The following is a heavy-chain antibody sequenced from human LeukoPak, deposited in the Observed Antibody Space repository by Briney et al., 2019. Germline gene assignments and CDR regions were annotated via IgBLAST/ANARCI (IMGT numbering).Heavy chain of an antibody. CDR3: ARGLQYYYYYGMDV. J-gene: IGHJ6*02. CDR2: ISSSSSYI. Sequence: GSLRLSCAASGFTFSSYSMNWVRQAPGKGLEWVSSISSSSSYIYYADSVKGRFTISRDNAKNSLYLQMNSLRAEDTAVYHCARGLQYYYYYGMDVWGQGTTVTVSS. D-gene: IGHD5-24*01. V-gene: IGHV3-21*01. CDR1: GFTFSSYS.